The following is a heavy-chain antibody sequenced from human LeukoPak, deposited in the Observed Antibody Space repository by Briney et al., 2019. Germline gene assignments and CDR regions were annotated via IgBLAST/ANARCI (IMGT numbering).Heavy chain of an antibody. CDR2: IWYDGSNK. V-gene: IGHV3-30*02. CDR3: AKEGSGYYR. J-gene: IGHJ5*02. D-gene: IGHD3-22*01. CDR1: GFTFSSYG. Sequence: GGSLRLSCAASGFTFSSYGMHWVRQAPGKGLEWVAVIWYDGSNKYYADSVKGRFTISRDNSKNTLSLQMNSLRVEDTAMYYCAKEGSGYYRWGQGTLVTVSS.